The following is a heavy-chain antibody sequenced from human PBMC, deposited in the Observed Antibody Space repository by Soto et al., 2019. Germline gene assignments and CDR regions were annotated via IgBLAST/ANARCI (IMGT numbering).Heavy chain of an antibody. CDR3: ARDLPTMIIDS. Sequence: SETLSLTCTVSTGSMTNGDYYWSRIRLPPGKGLEWIGNIHHSGTTYSNPSLRSRLAISVDPPNNQFSLKLRSVTAADTAVYFCARDLPTMIIDSWGQGSLVTVSS. V-gene: IGHV4-30-4*01. J-gene: IGHJ5*01. CDR1: TGSMTNGDYY. D-gene: IGHD3-22*01. CDR2: IHHSGTT.